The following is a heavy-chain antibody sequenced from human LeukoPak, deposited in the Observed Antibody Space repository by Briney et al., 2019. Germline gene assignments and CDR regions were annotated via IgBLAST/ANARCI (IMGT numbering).Heavy chain of an antibody. J-gene: IGHJ4*02. Sequence: GGSLRLSCAASGFTVSSNYMSWVRQAPGKGLEWVSTISGSGGSTYYADSVKGWFTFSRDNSKNTLYLQMSSLRAEDTAVYYCAKHDGEYYFDKFHFDYWGQGTLVTVSS. V-gene: IGHV3-23*01. CDR3: AKHDGEYYFDKFHFDY. CDR2: ISGSGGST. D-gene: IGHD3-22*01. CDR1: GFTVSSNY.